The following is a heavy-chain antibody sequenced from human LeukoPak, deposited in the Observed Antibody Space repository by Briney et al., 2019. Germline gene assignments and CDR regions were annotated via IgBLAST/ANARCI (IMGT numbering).Heavy chain of an antibody. D-gene: IGHD3-10*01. CDR2: IYSGGST. J-gene: IGHJ4*02. V-gene: IGHV3-66*04. CDR1: GFTVSSNY. Sequence: GGSLRLSCAASGFTVSSNYMSWVRQAPGKGLEWVSVIYSGGSTYYADSVKGRFTISRDNSKKTLYLQMNSLRGEDTAVYYCAKLTGSGSYYPIDYWGQGTLVTVSS. CDR3: AKLTGSGSYYPIDY.